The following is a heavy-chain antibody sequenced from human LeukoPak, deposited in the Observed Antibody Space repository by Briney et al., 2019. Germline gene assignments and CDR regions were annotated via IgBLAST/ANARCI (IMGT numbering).Heavy chain of an antibody. V-gene: IGHV4-30-2*01. CDR2: IYHSGST. CDR3: ARSLFGYSTDP. CDR1: GGSISSGGYY. D-gene: IGHD2-15*01. Sequence: PSETLSLTCTVSGGSISSGGYYWSWIRQPPGKGLEWIGYIYHSGSTYYNPSLKSRVTISVDRSKNQFSLKLSSVTAADTAVYYCARSLFGYSTDPWGRGTLVTVSS. J-gene: IGHJ5*02.